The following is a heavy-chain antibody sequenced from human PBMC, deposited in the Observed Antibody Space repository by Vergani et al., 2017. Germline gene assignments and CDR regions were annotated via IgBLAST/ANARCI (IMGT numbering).Heavy chain of an antibody. Sequence: QLQLQESGPGLVKPSETLSLTCTVSGGSISSSSYYWGWIRQPPGKGLEWIGSIYYSGSTYYNPSLKSRVNISVDTSKNQFSLKLSSVTAADTAVYYCAGPNGDVRGWYFDYWGQGTLVTVSS. V-gene: IGHV4-39*01. D-gene: IGHD4-17*01. CDR2: IYYSGST. J-gene: IGHJ4*02. CDR3: AGPNGDVRGWYFDY. CDR1: GGSISSSSYY.